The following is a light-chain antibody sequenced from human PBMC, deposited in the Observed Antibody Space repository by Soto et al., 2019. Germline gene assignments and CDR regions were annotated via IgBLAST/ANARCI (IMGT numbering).Light chain of an antibody. CDR3: QKYNSALALT. CDR1: QGISNY. V-gene: IGKV1-27*01. CDR2: AAS. J-gene: IGKJ4*01. Sequence: DIQMTQSPSSLSASVGDRVTITCRASQGISNYLAWYQQKPGKVPKLLIYAASTLQSGVPSRLSGSGSGTDFTLTISSLQPEDVATYYCQKYNSALALTFGGGTKVEIK.